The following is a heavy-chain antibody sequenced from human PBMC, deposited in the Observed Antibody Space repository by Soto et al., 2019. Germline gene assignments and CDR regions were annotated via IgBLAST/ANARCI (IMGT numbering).Heavy chain of an antibody. CDR1: GFTVSSYS. CDR3: AREVSSGWSWFDP. V-gene: IGHV3-21*01. Sequence: LRLSCAASGFTVSSYSMNWVRQAPGKGLEWVSSISSSGSYIYYADSVKGRFTISRDNAKNSLYLQLNSLRAEDTAVYYCAREVSSGWSWFDPWGQGTLVTVSS. CDR2: ISSSGSYI. D-gene: IGHD6-19*01. J-gene: IGHJ5*02.